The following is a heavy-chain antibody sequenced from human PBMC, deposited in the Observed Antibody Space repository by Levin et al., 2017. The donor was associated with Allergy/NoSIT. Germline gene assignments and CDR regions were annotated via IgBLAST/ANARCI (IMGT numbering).Heavy chain of an antibody. J-gene: IGHJ3*02. CDR1: GFTFSSYS. CDR3: AREVYGDYVGNHDAFDI. V-gene: IGHV3-48*02. Sequence: GGSLRLSCAASGFTFSSYSMNWVRQAPGKGLEWVSYISSSSSTIYYADSVKGRFTISRDNAKNSLYLQMNSLRDEDTAVYYCAREVYGDYVGNHDAFDIWGQGTMVTVSS. CDR2: ISSSSSTI. D-gene: IGHD4-17*01.